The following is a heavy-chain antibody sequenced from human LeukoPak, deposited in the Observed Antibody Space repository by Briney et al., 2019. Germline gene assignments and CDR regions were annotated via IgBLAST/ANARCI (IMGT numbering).Heavy chain of an antibody. V-gene: IGHV1-69*05. D-gene: IGHD3-22*01. J-gene: IGHJ4*02. CDR3: ARYYYDSSGYYRH. CDR1: GGTFNSYA. CDR2: IIPIFGTA. Sequence: SVKVSCKASGGTFNSYAFIWVRQAPGQGLEWMGRIIPIFGTANYAQKFQGRVTITTDESTSTAYMELSSLRSEDTAVYYCARYYYDSSGYYRHWGQGTLVTVSS.